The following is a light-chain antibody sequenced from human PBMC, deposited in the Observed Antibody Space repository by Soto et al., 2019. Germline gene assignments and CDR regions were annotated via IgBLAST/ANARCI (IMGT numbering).Light chain of an antibody. Sequence: EIVVTQSPATLSVSPGEGATLSCRASQSVSSNLAWYQQKPGQAPRLLIFGASTRATGIPARFSGSGSGAEFSLTISALQSEDFAIYYCQQYSNWPLTFGGGTKVDIK. J-gene: IGKJ4*01. CDR2: GAS. CDR3: QQYSNWPLT. CDR1: QSVSSN. V-gene: IGKV3-15*01.